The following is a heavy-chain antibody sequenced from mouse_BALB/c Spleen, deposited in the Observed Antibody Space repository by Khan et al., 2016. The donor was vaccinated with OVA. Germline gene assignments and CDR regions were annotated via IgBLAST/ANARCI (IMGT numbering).Heavy chain of an antibody. J-gene: IGHJ3*01. CDR1: GYTFTDFS. V-gene: IGHV9-2-1*01. CDR3: ARAARATFAY. Sequence: QCELVQSGPELKKPGETVKISCKASGYTFTDFSMHWVKQAPGKDLKWMGWINTETGEPTYADDFKGRFAFSLETSATTAFLQINNLKDEDTATYFCARAARATFAYWGQGTLVTVSP. CDR2: INTETGEP. D-gene: IGHD3-1*01.